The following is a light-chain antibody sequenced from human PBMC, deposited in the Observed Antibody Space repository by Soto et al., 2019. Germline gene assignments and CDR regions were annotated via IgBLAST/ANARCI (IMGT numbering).Light chain of an antibody. J-gene: IGLJ2*01. CDR3: CSYATGTTTVI. CDR2: EGI. V-gene: IGLV2-23*01. CDR1: NNDVGNSDL. Sequence: QSALTQPASVSGSPGQSITISCTGTNNDVGNSDLVSWYQQFPGKAPKLMIYEGIKRPAGVSDRFSASKSDNTASLTISGLQAEDDADYYCCSYATGTTTVIFGGGTKLTVL.